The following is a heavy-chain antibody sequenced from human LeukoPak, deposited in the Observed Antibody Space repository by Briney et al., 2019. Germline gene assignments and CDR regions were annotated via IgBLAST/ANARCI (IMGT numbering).Heavy chain of an antibody. CDR3: ALRPVHYYGSGSYWGFDP. CDR2: FDPEDGET. Sequence: GASVKVSCKVSGYTLTELSMHWVRQAPGKGLEWMGGFDPEDGETIYAQKFQGRVTMTEGTSTDTAYMELSSLRSEDTAVYYCALRPVHYYGSGSYWGFDPWGQGTLVAVSS. J-gene: IGHJ5*02. V-gene: IGHV1-24*01. D-gene: IGHD3-10*01. CDR1: GYTLTELS.